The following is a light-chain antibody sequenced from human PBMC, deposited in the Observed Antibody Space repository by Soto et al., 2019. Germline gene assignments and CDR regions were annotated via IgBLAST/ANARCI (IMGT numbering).Light chain of an antibody. Sequence: ETVMTQSPATLSVSPGERGTLSCRASQSVSSNLAWYQQKPGQAPRLLIYGASTRATDIPARFSGSGSGTEFTLTISSLQSEDFAVYYCQQYNSWPFTFGPGTKVDIK. CDR3: QQYNSWPFT. CDR2: GAS. CDR1: QSVSSN. J-gene: IGKJ3*01. V-gene: IGKV3-15*01.